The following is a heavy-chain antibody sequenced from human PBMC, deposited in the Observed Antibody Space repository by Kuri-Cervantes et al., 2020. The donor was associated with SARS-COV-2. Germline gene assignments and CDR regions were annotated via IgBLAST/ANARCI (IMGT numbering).Heavy chain of an antibody. CDR1: GGTFSSYA. D-gene: IGHD4-23*01. CDR2: SIPIFGTA. J-gene: IGHJ4*02. CDR3: ARGPLLRGGNPYCFEY. Sequence: SVKVSCKASGGTFSSYAISWVRQAPGQGLEWMGGSIPIFGTANYAQKFQGRVIMTRDTSTSTVYMELSSLRSEDTAVYYCARGPLLRGGNPYCFEYWGQGSQVTVSS. V-gene: IGHV1-69*05.